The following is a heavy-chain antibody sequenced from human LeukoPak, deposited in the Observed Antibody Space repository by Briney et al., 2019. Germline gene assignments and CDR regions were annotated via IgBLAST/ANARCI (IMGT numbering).Heavy chain of an antibody. CDR2: IYYRGST. CDR3: AGVESSSWYRVDY. Sequence: PSETLSLTCTVSGGSVSSGSYYWSWIRQPPGKGLEWIGYIYYRGSTNYNPSLKSRVTISVDTSKNQFSLKLSSVTAADTAVYYCAGVESSSWYRVDYWGQGTLVTVSS. V-gene: IGHV4-61*01. CDR1: GGSVSSGSYY. J-gene: IGHJ4*02. D-gene: IGHD6-13*01.